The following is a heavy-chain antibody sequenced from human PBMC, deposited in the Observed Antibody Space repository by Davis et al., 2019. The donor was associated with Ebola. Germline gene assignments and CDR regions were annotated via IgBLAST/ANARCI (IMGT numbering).Heavy chain of an antibody. J-gene: IGHJ5*02. CDR1: GYSFTNYW. V-gene: IGHV5-51*01. CDR2: IYPGDSDT. Sequence: GESLKISCKGSGYSFTNYWIGWVRQMPGKGLEWMGIIYPGDSDTRYSPSFQGQVTISADKSISTAYLQWSSLKASDTAMYYCASLGYCTNGVCGWFDPWGQGTLVTVSS. CDR3: ASLGYCTNGVCGWFDP. D-gene: IGHD2-8*01.